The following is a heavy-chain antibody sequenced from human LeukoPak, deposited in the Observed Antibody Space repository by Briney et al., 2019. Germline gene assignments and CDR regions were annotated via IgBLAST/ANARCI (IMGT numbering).Heavy chain of an antibody. D-gene: IGHD5-12*01. V-gene: IGHV4-59*11. CDR3: ARSLSGLDSGDR. CDR1: GVSISSHY. CDR2: IYYSGNT. J-gene: IGHJ5*02. Sequence: PSETLSLTCTVSGVSISSHYWSWIRQPPGKGLEWIGYIYYSGNTDYNPSLKSRVTISVGTSMNQFSLKLSSVTAADTAVYYCARSLSGLDSGDRWGQGTLVTVSS.